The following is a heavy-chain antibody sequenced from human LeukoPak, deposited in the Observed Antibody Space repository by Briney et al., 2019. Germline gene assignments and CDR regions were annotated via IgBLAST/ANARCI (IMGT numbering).Heavy chain of an antibody. Sequence: ASVKVSCKASGYTFTSYDINWVRQATGQGLEWMGWMNPNSGNTGYAQKFQGRVTITADESTSTAYMELSSLRSEDTAVYYCAGSSSSRRIPFNWGQGTLVTVSS. CDR3: AGSSSSRRIPFN. CDR2: MNPNSGNT. J-gene: IGHJ4*02. D-gene: IGHD6-6*01. V-gene: IGHV1-8*01. CDR1: GYTFTSYD.